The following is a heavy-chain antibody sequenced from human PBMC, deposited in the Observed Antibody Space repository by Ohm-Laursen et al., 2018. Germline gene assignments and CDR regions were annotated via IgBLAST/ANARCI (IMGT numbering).Heavy chain of an antibody. CDR3: FRSGGGVRV. V-gene: IGHV6-1*01. J-gene: IGHJ3*01. CDR1: GDSVSSNSAA. CDR2: TYYRSKWFN. Sequence: QTLSLTCAISGDSVSSNSAAWHWVRQSPSRGLEWLGRTYYRSKWFNDYAVSVKSRITINTDTSKNQASLQLNSVTPEDTAIYYCFRSGGGVRVWGQGTIVTVSS. D-gene: IGHD2-15*01.